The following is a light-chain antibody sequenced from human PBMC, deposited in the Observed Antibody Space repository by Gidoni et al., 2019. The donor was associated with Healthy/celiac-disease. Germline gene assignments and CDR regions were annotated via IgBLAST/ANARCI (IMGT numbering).Light chain of an antibody. J-gene: IGKJ4*01. CDR2: AAS. Sequence: DIQMTQSPSSLSASVGDRVTITCRASHSISSYLNWYQQKPGKAPKLLIYAASSLQSGVPPRFSGSGSGTDFTLTIISMQPEDFATYYCQQRYSTPRLTFGGGTKVEIK. CDR3: QQRYSTPRLT. V-gene: IGKV1-39*01. CDR1: HSISSY.